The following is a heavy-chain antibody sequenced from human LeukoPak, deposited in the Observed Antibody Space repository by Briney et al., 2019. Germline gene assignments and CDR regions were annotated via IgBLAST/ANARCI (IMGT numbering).Heavy chain of an antibody. D-gene: IGHD6-19*01. J-gene: IGHJ4*02. CDR1: GFTFSSYE. CDR3: AKWMGRDS. V-gene: IGHV3-48*03. CDR2: ISSSGSTM. Sequence: PGGPLRLSCAASGFTFSSYEMNWVRQAPGKGLDWVSYISSSGSTMYYADSVKGRFTISRDNANNSLYLQMNSLRAEDTAVYYCAKWMGRDSWGQGTLVTVSS.